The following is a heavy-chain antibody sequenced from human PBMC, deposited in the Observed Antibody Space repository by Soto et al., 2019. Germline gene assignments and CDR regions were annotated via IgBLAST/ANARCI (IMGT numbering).Heavy chain of an antibody. CDR2: IIPIFGTA. D-gene: IGHD6-6*01. V-gene: IGHV1-69*13. Sequence: AVNVSCTASGGTFSRYAISWVRQAPAQGLEWMGGIIPIFGTANYAQKFQGRVTITADESTSTAYMELSSLRSEDTAVYYCARDIASIAARPSGLLDYWGQGTLVTVSS. J-gene: IGHJ4*02. CDR1: GGTFSRYA. CDR3: ARDIASIAARPSGLLDY.